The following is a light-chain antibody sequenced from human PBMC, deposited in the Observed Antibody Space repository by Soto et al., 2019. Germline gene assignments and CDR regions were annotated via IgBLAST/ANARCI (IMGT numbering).Light chain of an antibody. CDR1: QSISTW. CDR3: QHYHGYPFT. J-gene: IGKJ3*01. CDR2: DVS. V-gene: IGKV1-5*01. Sequence: DIKMTQSPSTLSASVGDRVTITCRASQSISTWLAWYQQKPGKAPKLLIYDVSLLQSGVPSRFSGSGSGTEFILTISSLQPDDSATYYCQHYHGYPFTFGPGTMVDIK.